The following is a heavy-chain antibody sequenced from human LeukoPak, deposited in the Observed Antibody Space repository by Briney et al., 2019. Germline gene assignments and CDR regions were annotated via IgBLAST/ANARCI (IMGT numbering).Heavy chain of an antibody. J-gene: IGHJ3*02. CDR2: INWNGGST. CDR1: GFTFDDYG. CDR3: ARATYDSSGYYPEGAFDI. V-gene: IGHV3-20*04. D-gene: IGHD3-22*01. Sequence: GGSLRHSCAASGFTFDDYGMSWVRQAPGKGLEWVSGINWNGGSTGYADSVKGRFTISRDNAKNSLYLQMNSLRAEDTALYYCARATYDSSGYYPEGAFDIWGQGTMVTVSS.